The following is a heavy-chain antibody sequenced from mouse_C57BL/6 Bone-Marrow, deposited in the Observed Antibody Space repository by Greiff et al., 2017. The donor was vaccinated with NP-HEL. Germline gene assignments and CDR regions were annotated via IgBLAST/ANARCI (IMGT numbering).Heavy chain of an antibody. CDR2: INPNNGGT. CDR1: GYTFTDYN. Sequence: VQLQQSGPELVKPGASVKMSCKASGYTFTDYNMHWVKQSHGKSLEWIGYINPNNGGTSYNQKFKGKATLTVNKSSSTAYMELRSLTSEDSAVYYCASRYYYGSSSYAMDYWGQGTSVTVSS. V-gene: IGHV1-22*01. CDR3: ASRYYYGSSSYAMDY. D-gene: IGHD1-1*01. J-gene: IGHJ4*01.